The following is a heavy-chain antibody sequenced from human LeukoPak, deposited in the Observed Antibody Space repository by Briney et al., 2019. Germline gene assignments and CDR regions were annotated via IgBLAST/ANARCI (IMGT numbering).Heavy chain of an antibody. CDR3: ASFSNYYGMDV. CDR2: ISSSGSTI. Sequence: AGTLSLSCAASGFTISSYEMNWLRQAPGKGLEWVTYISSSGSTIYYADYVKGRFTISRDNAKNSLYLQMNSLRAEDTAVYYCASFSNYYGMDVWGKGTTVTVSS. CDR1: GFTISSYE. J-gene: IGHJ6*04. V-gene: IGHV3-48*03.